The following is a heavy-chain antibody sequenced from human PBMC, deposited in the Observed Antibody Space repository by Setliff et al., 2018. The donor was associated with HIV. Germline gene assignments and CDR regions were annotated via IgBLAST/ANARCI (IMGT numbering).Heavy chain of an antibody. Sequence: GGSLRLSCAASGFTFSHYGMHWVRQAPGKGLEWVAVIWYDGSNKYYADSVKGRFTISRDNSKKTLYLQMNSLRAEDTAVYYCARDPGGDTSGYLIYYYDYWGQGTLVTVSS. D-gene: IGHD3-22*01. CDR3: ARDPGGDTSGYLIYYYDY. CDR1: GFTFSHYG. CDR2: IWYDGSNK. J-gene: IGHJ4*02. V-gene: IGHV3-33*01.